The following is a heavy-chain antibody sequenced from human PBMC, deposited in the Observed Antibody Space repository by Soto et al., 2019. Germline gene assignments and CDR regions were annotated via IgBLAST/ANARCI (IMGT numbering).Heavy chain of an antibody. CDR1: GDSISYYY. J-gene: IGHJ4*02. CDR2: IYHSGST. V-gene: IGHV4-59*01. Sequence: SETLSLTCTVSGDSISYYYWSWIRQPPGKGLEWIGYIYHSGSTYYNPSLKSRVTISLDASKIQFSLKLNSVTAADTAVYYCARASRNYFAYWGQGTLVT. CDR3: ARASRNYFAY.